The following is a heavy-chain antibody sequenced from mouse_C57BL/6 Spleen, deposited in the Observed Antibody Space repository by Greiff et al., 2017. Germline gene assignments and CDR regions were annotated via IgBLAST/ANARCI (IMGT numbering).Heavy chain of an antibody. D-gene: IGHD4-1*01. CDR3: AKNLEQTGNWYVDV. CDR1: GFSLTSYG. V-gene: IGHV2-5*01. Sequence: QVQLKESGPGLVQPSQSLSITCTVSGFSLTSYGVHWVRQSPGKGLEWLGVIWRGGSTDYNAAFMSSLSITKDNSKGQVFFKMNSLQADDTAIYYCAKNLEQTGNWYVDVWGTGTTVPASS. J-gene: IGHJ1*03. CDR2: IWRGGST.